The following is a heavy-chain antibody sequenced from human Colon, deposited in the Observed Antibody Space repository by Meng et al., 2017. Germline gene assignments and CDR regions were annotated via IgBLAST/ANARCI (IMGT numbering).Heavy chain of an antibody. CDR2: FFHTGRT. CDR1: GGSISSNW. D-gene: IGHD3/OR15-3a*01. CDR3: ARHISILGQRGFDY. Sequence: QVQHKESGPGLVKPSGTLSLTFAVSGGSISSNWWSWVRQPPGKGLEWIGEFFHTGRTNYDPSLRSRVTISVDKSNNQFSLKLTSVTAADTAVYYCARHISILGQRGFDYWGQGTLVTVSS. V-gene: IGHV4-4*02. J-gene: IGHJ4*02.